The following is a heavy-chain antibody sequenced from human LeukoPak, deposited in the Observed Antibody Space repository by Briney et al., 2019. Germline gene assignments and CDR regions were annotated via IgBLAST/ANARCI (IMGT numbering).Heavy chain of an antibody. CDR1: GFTFSNYW. V-gene: IGHV3-74*01. CDR3: ARDFWSGYYKGGSCLDY. Sequence: GGSLRLSCVASGFTFSNYWMYWVRQAPGKGLVWVSRINNDGSSTIYADSVKGRFTISRDNAKNTLYLQMNSLRAEDTAVYYCARDFWSGYYKGGSCLDYWGQGILVTVSS. D-gene: IGHD3-3*01. CDR2: INNDGSST. J-gene: IGHJ4*02.